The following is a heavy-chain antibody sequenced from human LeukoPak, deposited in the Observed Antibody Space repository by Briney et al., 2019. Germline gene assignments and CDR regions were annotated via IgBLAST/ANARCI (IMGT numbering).Heavy chain of an antibody. Sequence: PSETLSLTCTVSGGSISSSSYYWGWIRQPPGKGLEWIGEINHSGSTNYNPSLKSRVTISVDTSKNQFSLKLSSVTAADTAVYYCARAKFDSSGYYYSGFDIWGQGTMVTVSS. V-gene: IGHV4-39*07. J-gene: IGHJ3*02. CDR2: INHSGST. CDR1: GGSISSSSYY. D-gene: IGHD3-22*01. CDR3: ARAKFDSSGYYYSGFDI.